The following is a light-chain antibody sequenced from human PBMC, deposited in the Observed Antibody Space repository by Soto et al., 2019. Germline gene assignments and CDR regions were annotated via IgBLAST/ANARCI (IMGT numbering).Light chain of an antibody. CDR1: QSISTY. CDR3: QQSYTTPYT. V-gene: IGKV1-39*01. Sequence: DSQMTQSPYSLSASVGDRVTITCRASQSISTYLNWYQQKPGKAPKLLIYAASSLQSGVPSRFSGSGSGTEFTLTVSSLQPEDFATYYCQQSYTTPYTFGQWTKLEI. J-gene: IGKJ2*01. CDR2: AAS.